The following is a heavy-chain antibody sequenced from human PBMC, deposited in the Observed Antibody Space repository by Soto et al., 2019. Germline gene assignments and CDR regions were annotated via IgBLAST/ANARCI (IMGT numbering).Heavy chain of an antibody. CDR2: INHSGST. D-gene: IGHD6-19*01. J-gene: IGHJ1*01. V-gene: IGHV4-34*01. CDR3: ARAYTYSSGWYSEYFQH. CDR1: GGSFSGYY. Sequence: QVQLQQWGAGLLKPSETLSLTCAAYGGSFSGYYWSWIRQPPGKGLEWIGEINHSGSTNYNPSLNSRVTISVETYKNQFSLKLSSVTAADTAVYYCARAYTYSSGWYSEYFQHWGQGTLVTVSS.